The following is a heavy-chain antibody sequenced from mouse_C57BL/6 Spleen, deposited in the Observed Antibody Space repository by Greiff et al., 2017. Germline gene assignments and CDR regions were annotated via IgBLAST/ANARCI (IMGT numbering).Heavy chain of an antibody. CDR2: INPSYGGT. Sequence: QVQLQQPGTELVKPGASVKLSCKASGYTFTSYWMHWVKQRPGQGLEWIGNINPSYGGTNYNEKFKCKATLTVDKSSSTAYMQLSSLTSEDSAVYYCGVDGYYEGYYFDYWGQGTTLTGSS. CDR3: GVDGYYEGYYFDY. V-gene: IGHV1-53*01. CDR1: GYTFTSYW. J-gene: IGHJ2*01. D-gene: IGHD2-3*01.